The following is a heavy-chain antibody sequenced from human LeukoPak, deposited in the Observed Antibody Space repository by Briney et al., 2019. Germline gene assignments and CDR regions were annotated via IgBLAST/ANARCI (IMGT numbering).Heavy chain of an antibody. CDR3: VPPAAGLHRTISTEYFQH. CDR1: GLTFDSYD. Sequence: GGSLRLSCAAAGLTFDSYDMYWVRQSPGKGPEWVSYISARGIYIKYADSVKGRFTISRDNAKNLVYLQMDSLRAEDTAVYYCVPPAAGLHRTISTEYFQHWGQGTPVIVSS. CDR2: ISARGIYI. J-gene: IGHJ1*01. D-gene: IGHD6-13*01. V-gene: IGHV3-48*03.